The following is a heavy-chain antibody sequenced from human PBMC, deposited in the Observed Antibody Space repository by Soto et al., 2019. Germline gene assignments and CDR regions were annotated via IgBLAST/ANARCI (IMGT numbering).Heavy chain of an antibody. CDR3: ASGSYDQGDDRWFDP. V-gene: IGHV4-31*03. D-gene: IGHD3-16*01. J-gene: IGHJ5*02. Sequence: SETLSLTCTVSGGSISSGGSSWSWIRQHPGKGLEWIGYIYDSGITYYNPSLKSRVTISVDTSNNQFSLELSSVTAADTAVYYCASGSYDQGDDRWFDPWGQGTLVTVSS. CDR1: GGSISSGGSS. CDR2: IYDSGIT.